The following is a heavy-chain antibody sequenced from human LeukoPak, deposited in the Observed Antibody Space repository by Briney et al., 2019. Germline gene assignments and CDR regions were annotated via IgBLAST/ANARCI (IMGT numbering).Heavy chain of an antibody. CDR2: INPNSGDT. V-gene: IGHV1-2*06. Sequence: ASVKVSCKASGYTFTTYYMHWVRQAPGQGLEWMGRINPNSGDTNYAQKFQGRVTMTRDTSISTAYMELSRLRSDDTAVYYCATDPKGRVAAFDIWGQGTMVTVSS. CDR1: GYTFTTYY. CDR3: ATDPKGRVAAFDI. D-gene: IGHD5/OR15-5a*01. J-gene: IGHJ3*02.